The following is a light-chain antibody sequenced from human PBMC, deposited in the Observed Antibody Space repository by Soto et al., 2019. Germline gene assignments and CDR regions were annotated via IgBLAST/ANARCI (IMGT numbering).Light chain of an antibody. V-gene: IGKV3-15*01. CDR3: QQYNNWPLT. CDR1: QSVSSN. CDR2: GAS. Sequence: EIVMTQSPATLSVSPGERATLSCRASQSVSSNLAWYQQKPGQPPRLLIDGASTRATGVPARFSGSGSGTEFTLTISSLQSEDFAIYYCQQYNNWPLTFGGGTKVEMK. J-gene: IGKJ4*01.